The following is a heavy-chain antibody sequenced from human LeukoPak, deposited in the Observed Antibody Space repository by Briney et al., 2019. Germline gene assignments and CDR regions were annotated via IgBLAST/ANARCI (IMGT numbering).Heavy chain of an antibody. CDR2: IYSGGST. V-gene: IGHV3-53*01. D-gene: IGHD1-14*01. CDR3: AKVRTYFYHGLDV. CDR1: GFTVSSNY. J-gene: IGHJ6*02. Sequence: GGSLRLSCAASGFTVSSNYMSWVRQAPGKGLECVSVIYSGGSTYYADSVKGRFTISRDNSKNTLFLQVNSLRAEDTAVYYCAKVRTYFYHGLDVWGQGTTVTVSS.